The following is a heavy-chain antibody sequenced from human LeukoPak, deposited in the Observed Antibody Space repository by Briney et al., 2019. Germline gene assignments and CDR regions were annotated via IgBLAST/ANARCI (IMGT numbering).Heavy chain of an antibody. V-gene: IGHV1-2*02. CDR3: ARGPDTSGYYPFDY. D-gene: IGHD3-22*01. CDR2: INPNSGFT. CDR1: GYTFTTYY. Sequence: GASVKVSCKASGYTFTTYYVHWVRQAPGQGLEWMGWINPNSGFTNYAQRFQGRVTMTRDTSISTAYMELSRLRSDDTAVYYCARGPDTSGYYPFDYWGQGTLVTVSS. J-gene: IGHJ4*02.